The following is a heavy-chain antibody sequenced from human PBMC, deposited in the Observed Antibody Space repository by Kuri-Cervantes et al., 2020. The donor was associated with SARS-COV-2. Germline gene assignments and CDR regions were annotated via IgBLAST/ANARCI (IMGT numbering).Heavy chain of an antibody. CDR1: GCTISSVRYY. J-gene: IGHJ4*02. D-gene: IGHD3-3*01. Sequence: LRLSFPVSGCTISSVRYYWSWILQPAGKGLEWICHIYTSVSTNYNPSLKGSVTLSVDTSKNQFSQKLSSVPAADTAVYYCAREGVGFWSGYRFDYWGQGTLVTVSS. CDR3: AREGVGFWSGYRFDY. CDR2: IYTSVST. V-gene: IGHV4-61*09.